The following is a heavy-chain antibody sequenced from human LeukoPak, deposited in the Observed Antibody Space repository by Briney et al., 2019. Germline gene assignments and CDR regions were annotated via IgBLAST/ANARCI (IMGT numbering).Heavy chain of an antibody. V-gene: IGHV3-11*01. D-gene: IGHD2/OR15-2a*01. CDR1: GFTFSDYY. CDR3: ARVRDYYNSSSHGDAFDI. CDR2: ISSSGSTI. J-gene: IGHJ3*02. Sequence: PGGSLRLSCAASGFTFSDYYMSWIRQAPGKGLEWVSYISSSGSTIYYADSVKGRFTISRDNAENSLYLQMNSLRAEDTAVYYCARVRDYYNSSSHGDAFDIWGQGTVVTVSS.